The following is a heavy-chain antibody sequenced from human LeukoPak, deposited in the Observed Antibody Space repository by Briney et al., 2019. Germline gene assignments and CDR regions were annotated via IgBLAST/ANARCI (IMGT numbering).Heavy chain of an antibody. CDR1: GFTVSSTY. CDR2: IYSGGST. V-gene: IGHV3-66*01. Sequence: GGSLRLSCAASGFTVSSTYMSWVRQAPGKGLEWVSIIYSGGSTYYTDSVKGRFPISRDNPKNTLYLHMNSLRAEDTAVYYCARAVGYDVNSVGYWGQGTLVTVSS. CDR3: ARAVGYDVNSVGY. D-gene: IGHD5-12*01. J-gene: IGHJ4*02.